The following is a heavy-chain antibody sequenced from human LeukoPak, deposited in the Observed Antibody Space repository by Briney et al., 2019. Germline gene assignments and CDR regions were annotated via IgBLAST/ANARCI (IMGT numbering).Heavy chain of an antibody. CDR3: ARAEQSNYYFDY. D-gene: IGHD4/OR15-4a*01. CDR1: GFTFSSYA. CDR2: ISYDGSNK. V-gene: IGHV3-30-3*01. J-gene: IGHJ4*02. Sequence: GRSLRLSCAASGFTFSSYAMHWVRQAPGKGLEWVAVISYDGSNKYYADSVKGRFTISRDNSKNTLYLQMNSLRAEDTAVYYCARAEQSNYYFDYWGQGTLVAVSS.